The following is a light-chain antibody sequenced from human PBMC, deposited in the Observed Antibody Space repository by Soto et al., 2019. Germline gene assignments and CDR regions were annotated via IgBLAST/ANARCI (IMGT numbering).Light chain of an antibody. CDR3: SSYSSSGTLFV. V-gene: IGLV2-14*01. J-gene: IGLJ1*01. CDR2: EVT. CDR1: SSDVGGHNY. Sequence: QSALTQPASVSGSPGQSITVSCTGTSSDVGGHNYVSWFQQHPGQAPKLLIYEVTTRPSGVSTRFSGSKSGNTASLTIPGLQAEDEADYHCSSYSSSGTLFVFGTGTKLTVL.